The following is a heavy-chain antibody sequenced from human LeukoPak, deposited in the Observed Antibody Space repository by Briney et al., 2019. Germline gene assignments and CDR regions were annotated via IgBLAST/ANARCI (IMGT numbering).Heavy chain of an antibody. CDR1: GGSISSSSYY. CDR2: IYHSGST. V-gene: IGHV4-39*07. Sequence: SETLSLTCTVSGGSISSSSYYWGWIRQPPGKGLEWIGSIYHSGSTYYNPSLKSRVTISVDTSKNQSSLKLSSVTAADTAVYYCARGRVGDYWGQGTLVTVSS. CDR3: ARGRVGDY. J-gene: IGHJ4*02.